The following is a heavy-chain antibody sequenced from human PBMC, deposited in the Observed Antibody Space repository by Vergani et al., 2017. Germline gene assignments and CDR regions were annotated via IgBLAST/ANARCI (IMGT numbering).Heavy chain of an antibody. J-gene: IGHJ4*01. CDR3: ARLYGRDSSGSKYFDY. CDR2: IHPADSDT. Sequence: EVQLVQSGAEVKKPGESLIISCQISGYSFTNYWIGWVRQMPGKGLEWMGIIHPADSDTRYSPSFQGQVTISVDKSSSTAYLQRSSLRASDSAMYYCARLYGRDSSGSKYFDYWGQGTLVTVSS. V-gene: IGHV5-51*01. D-gene: IGHD3-22*01. CDR1: GYSFTNYW.